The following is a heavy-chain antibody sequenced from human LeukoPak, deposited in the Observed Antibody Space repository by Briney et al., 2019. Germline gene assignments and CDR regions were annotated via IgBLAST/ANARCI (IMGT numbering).Heavy chain of an antibody. CDR2: ISYDGSNK. D-gene: IGHD6-19*01. J-gene: IGHJ4*02. Sequence: GGSLRLSCAASGFTFSNYGMHWVRQAPGKGLEWVAVISYDGSNKYYADSVKGRFTISRDNSKNTLYLQMNSLRAEDTAVYYCARVRHSSGRFDYWGQGTLVTVSS. CDR1: GFTFSNYG. V-gene: IGHV3-30*03. CDR3: ARVRHSSGRFDY.